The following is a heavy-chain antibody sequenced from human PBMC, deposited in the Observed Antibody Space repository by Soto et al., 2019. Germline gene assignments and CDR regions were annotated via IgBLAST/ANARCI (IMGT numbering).Heavy chain of an antibody. CDR3: AREMHRGSGWGDIDI. CDR2: INEDGSKK. J-gene: IGHJ4*02. CDR1: GFTVSAKW. D-gene: IGHD6-19*01. V-gene: IGHV3-7*03. Sequence: DVQLVESGGALVQPGGSLGLSCAVSGFTVSAKWMSWVRQAPGKGLEWLANINEDGSKKFYVDSVKGRFTISKDNAKNSLSLQLGSLRADDTAVYYCAREMHRGSGWGDIDIWGRGTMVTVSS.